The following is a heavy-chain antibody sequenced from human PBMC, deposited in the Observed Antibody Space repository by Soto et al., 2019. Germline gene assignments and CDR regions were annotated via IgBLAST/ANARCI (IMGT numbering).Heavy chain of an antibody. CDR1: GFTSSPFA. D-gene: IGHD2-2*01. Sequence: QVQLVESGGGVVQPGRSLRLSFAASGFTSSPFAMHWVRQAPGKGLEWVAVISYDGKIKNNADSVKGRLAISRDNSRNTLYLQMNSLRAEDTPVYYCARARLDTPALDYWGQGTLVTVSS. V-gene: IGHV3-30*09. J-gene: IGHJ4*02. CDR2: ISYDGKIK. CDR3: ARARLDTPALDY.